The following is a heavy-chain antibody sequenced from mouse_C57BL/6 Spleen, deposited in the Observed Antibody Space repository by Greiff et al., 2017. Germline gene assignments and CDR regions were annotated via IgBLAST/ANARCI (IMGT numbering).Heavy chain of an antibody. CDR2: INPSNGGT. CDR1: GYTFTSYW. J-gene: IGHJ3*01. V-gene: IGHV1-53*01. CDR3: ARERTLYYGNFLWFAY. Sequence: QVQLQPGTELVKPGASVKLSCKASGYTFTSYWMHWVKQRPGQGLEWIGNINPSNGGTNYNEKFKSKATLTVDKSSSTAYMQLSSLTSEDSAVYYCARERTLYYGNFLWFAYWGQGTLVTVSA. D-gene: IGHD2-1*01.